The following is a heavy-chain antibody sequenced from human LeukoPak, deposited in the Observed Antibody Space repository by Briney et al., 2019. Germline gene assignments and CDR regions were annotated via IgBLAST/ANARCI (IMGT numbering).Heavy chain of an antibody. J-gene: IGHJ4*02. CDR1: GGSISSSSYY. D-gene: IGHD6-19*01. V-gene: IGHV4-39*07. CDR3: AREGVVAGRDYFDY. Sequence: SETLSLTCTVSGGSISSSSYYWGWIRQPPGKGLEWIGSIYYSGSTYYNPSLKSRVTISVDTSKNQFSLKLSSVTAADTAVYYCAREGVVAGRDYFDYWGQGTLVTVSS. CDR2: IYYSGST.